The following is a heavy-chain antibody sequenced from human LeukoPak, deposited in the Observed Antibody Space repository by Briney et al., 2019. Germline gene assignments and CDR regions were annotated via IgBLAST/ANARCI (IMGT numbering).Heavy chain of an antibody. V-gene: IGHV3-74*01. CDR1: GNYW. D-gene: IGHD2-21*02. CDR2: INSDGSWT. CDR3: ARVFTPGVTAIDY. J-gene: IGHJ4*02. Sequence: GGSLRLSCAASGNYWMHWVRQVPGKGLVWVSHINSDGSWTSYADSVKGRFTISKDNAKDTVYLQMNSLRAEDTAVYYCARVFTPGVTAIDYWGQGTLVSVSS.